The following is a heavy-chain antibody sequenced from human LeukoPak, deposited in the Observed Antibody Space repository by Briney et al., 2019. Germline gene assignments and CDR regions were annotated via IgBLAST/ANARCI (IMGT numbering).Heavy chain of an antibody. V-gene: IGHV4-59*08. Sequence: PSETLSLTCTVSGGSISDYYWNWIRQPPGKGLEWIGYIYYSGSTNYNPSLKSRVTISVDTSKNQFSLKLTSVTAADTAVYYCARVPFWSGYPGYYYGMDVWGQGTTVTVSS. CDR3: ARVPFWSGYPGYYYGMDV. J-gene: IGHJ6*02. CDR2: IYYSGST. CDR1: GGSISDYY. D-gene: IGHD3-3*01.